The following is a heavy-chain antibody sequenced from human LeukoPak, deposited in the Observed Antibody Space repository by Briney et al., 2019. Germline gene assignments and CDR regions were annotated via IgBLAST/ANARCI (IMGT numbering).Heavy chain of an antibody. CDR1: GGSISSGDYY. J-gene: IGHJ4*02. D-gene: IGHD3-22*01. CDR3: ASQDSSGSLDY. Sequence: SETLSLTCTVSGGSISSGDYYWSWIRQPPGKGLEWIGYIYYSGSTNYNPSLKSRVTISVDTSKNQFSLKLSSVTAADTAVYYCASQDSSGSLDYWGQGTLVTVSS. V-gene: IGHV4-61*08. CDR2: IYYSGST.